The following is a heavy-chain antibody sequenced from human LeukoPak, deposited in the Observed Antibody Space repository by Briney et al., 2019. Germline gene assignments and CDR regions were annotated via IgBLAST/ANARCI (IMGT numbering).Heavy chain of an antibody. D-gene: IGHD4-17*01. CDR3: ARGGYGDYSFDY. Sequence: PSETLSLTCTVSGGSISSLFWSWIRQPPGKGLEWFGYISYSGSINYNPSLKSRVTISGDTSKNQFSLGLSSVTAADTAVYYCARGGYGDYSFDYWGQGTLVTVSS. CDR2: ISYSGSI. CDR1: GGSISSLF. J-gene: IGHJ4*02. V-gene: IGHV4-59*11.